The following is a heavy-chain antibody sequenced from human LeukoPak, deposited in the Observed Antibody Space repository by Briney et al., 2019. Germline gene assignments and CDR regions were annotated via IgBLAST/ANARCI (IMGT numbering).Heavy chain of an antibody. CDR3: ARERPIMITFGGVIVSIDY. CDR2: IYYSGST. V-gene: IGHV4-39*02. CDR1: GGSISSSSYY. Sequence: PSETLSLTCTVSGGSISSSSYYWGWIRQPPGKGLEWIGSIYYSGSTYYNPSLKSRVTISVDTSKNQFSLKLSSVTAADTAVYYCARERPIMITFGGVIVSIDYWGQGTLVTVSS. J-gene: IGHJ4*02. D-gene: IGHD3-16*02.